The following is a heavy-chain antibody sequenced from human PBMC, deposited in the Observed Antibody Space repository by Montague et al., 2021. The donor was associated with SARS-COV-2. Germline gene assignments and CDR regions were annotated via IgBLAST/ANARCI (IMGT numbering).Heavy chain of an antibody. CDR1: GDSITSDVSY. CDR3: ARDDFRWDIDC. J-gene: IGHJ4*02. Sequence: TLSLTCTVSGDSITSDVSYWSWIRQPAGKGLEWIGRIYTTGSTNYNPSLKSRLTISLDTSKNQFSLKLSSVTAADTAVYYCARDDFRWDIDCWGQGTLVTVSS. V-gene: IGHV4-61*02. CDR2: IYTTGST. D-gene: IGHD2/OR15-2a*01.